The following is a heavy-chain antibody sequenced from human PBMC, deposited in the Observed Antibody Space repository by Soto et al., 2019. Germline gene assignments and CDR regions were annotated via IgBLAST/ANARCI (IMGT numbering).Heavy chain of an antibody. CDR1: GFIFSHAW. J-gene: IGHJ5*02. CDR3: AADLGPAYDSNNWFDP. CDR2: VKNNGGAT. Sequence: EVQLVESGGDLVKPGGSLRLSCAASGFIFSHAWFHWVRQPPGKGLELVGRVKNNGGATDYAASVKGRFPISRDDSKDTVYLQMSSVRTEDTAIYYCAADLGPAYDSNNWFDPWGQGTLVTVSS. D-gene: IGHD2-21*01. V-gene: IGHV3-15*07.